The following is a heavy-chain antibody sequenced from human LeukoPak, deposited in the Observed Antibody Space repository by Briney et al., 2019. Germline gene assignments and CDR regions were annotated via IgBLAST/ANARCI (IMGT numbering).Heavy chain of an antibody. CDR2: INHSGST. Sequence: PSETLSLTRVLYGGSSSGYYWSWIRQPPGKGLEWIGEINHSGSTNYNPSLKSRVTISVDTSKNQFSLQLKPVTPEDTAVYYCARDPGTSSWNYFDYWGQGTLVTVSS. V-gene: IGHV4-34*01. J-gene: IGHJ4*02. CDR3: ARDPGTSSWNYFDY. D-gene: IGHD1-1*01. CDR1: GGSSSGYY.